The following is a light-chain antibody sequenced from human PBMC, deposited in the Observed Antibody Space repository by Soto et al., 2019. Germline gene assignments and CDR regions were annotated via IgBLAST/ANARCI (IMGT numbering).Light chain of an antibody. Sequence: QSVLTQPPSVSGTPGQRVTISCSGSISNIGNNYVYWFQQLPGTAPKVLSNRNDQRPSGVPDRFSGSKSGTSASLAISGLRSEYEAEYYCAAWDDTVRSYVFGTGTKVTVL. V-gene: IGLV1-47*01. CDR3: AAWDDTVRSYV. CDR1: ISNIGNNY. CDR2: RND. J-gene: IGLJ1*01.